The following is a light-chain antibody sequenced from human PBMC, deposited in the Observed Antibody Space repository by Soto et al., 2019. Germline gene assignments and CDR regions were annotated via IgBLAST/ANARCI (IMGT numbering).Light chain of an antibody. CDR2: EVN. J-gene: IGLJ2*01. CDR1: SSDVGGYKY. CDR3: SSYTSSSTLV. Sequence: QSALTQPASVSGSPGQSITISCTGTSSDVGGYKYVSWYQHHPGKAPKLMIYEVNNRPSGVSNRFSGSKSGNTASLTISGLQAEDEADYYCSSYTSSSTLVFGGGTKHTVL. V-gene: IGLV2-14*01.